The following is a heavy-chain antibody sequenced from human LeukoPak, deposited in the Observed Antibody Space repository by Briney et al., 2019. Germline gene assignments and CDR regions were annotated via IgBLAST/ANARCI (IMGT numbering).Heavy chain of an antibody. D-gene: IGHD6-19*01. CDR2: ISWNSGSI. V-gene: IGHV3-9*01. Sequence: SGGSLRPSCAASGFTFDDYAMHWVRQAPGKGLEWVSGISWNSGSIGYADSVKGRFTISRDNAKNSLYLQMNSLRAEDTALYYCAKDRSVAGGIFDYWGQGTLVTVSS. CDR3: AKDRSVAGGIFDY. CDR1: GFTFDDYA. J-gene: IGHJ4*02.